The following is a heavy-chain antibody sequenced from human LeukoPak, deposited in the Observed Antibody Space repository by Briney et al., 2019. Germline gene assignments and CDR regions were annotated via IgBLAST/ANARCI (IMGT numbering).Heavy chain of an antibody. CDR2: IYYSGST. V-gene: IGHV4-31*03. CDR1: GGSFNSGGYY. D-gene: IGHD4-23*01. J-gene: IGHJ4*02. Sequence: PSETLSLTCTVSGGSFNSGGYYWSWIRQHPGKGLEWIGYIYYSGSTYYNPSLKSRVTISVDTSKNQFSLKLSSVTAADTAVYYCARWNRAAVVTPKYYFDYWGQGTLATVSS. CDR3: ARWNRAAVVTPKYYFDY.